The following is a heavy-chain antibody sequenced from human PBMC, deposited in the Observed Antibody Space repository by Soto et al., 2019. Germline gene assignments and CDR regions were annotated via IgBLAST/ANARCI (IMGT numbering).Heavy chain of an antibody. D-gene: IGHD6-13*01. CDR1: GGSFSGYY. V-gene: IGHV4-34*01. CDR3: ARGCYSSSCPFDY. J-gene: IGHJ4*02. Sequence: PSDTLSLTCAVYGGSFSGYYWSWIRQPPGKGLEWIGEINHSGSTNYNPSLKSRVTISVDTSKNQFSLKLSSVTAANTAVYYCARGCYSSSCPFDYWGQGTLVTVSS. CDR2: INHSGST.